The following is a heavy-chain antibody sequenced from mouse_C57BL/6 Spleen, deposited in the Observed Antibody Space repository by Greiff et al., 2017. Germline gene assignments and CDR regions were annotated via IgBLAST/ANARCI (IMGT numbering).Heavy chain of an antibody. V-gene: IGHV5-6*01. CDR3: ARHEDYGSSLYFDY. D-gene: IGHD1-1*01. CDR2: ISSGGSYT. CDR1: GFTFSSYG. Sequence: EVQVVESGGDLVKPGGSLKLSCAASGFTFSSYGMSWGRQTPDKRLEWVATISSGGSYTYYPDSVKGRFTISRDNAKNTLYLQMSSLKSEDTAMYYCARHEDYGSSLYFDYWGQGTTLTVSS. J-gene: IGHJ2*01.